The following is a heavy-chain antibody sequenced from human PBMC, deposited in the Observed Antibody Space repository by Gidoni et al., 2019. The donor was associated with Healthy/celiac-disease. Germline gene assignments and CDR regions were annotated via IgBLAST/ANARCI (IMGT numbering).Heavy chain of an antibody. CDR3: ARDRAVAGHYYYGMDV. Sequence: QVQLQQSGPGLVKPSQTLSLTCAISGDRVSSNSSAWNWIRQSPSRGLEWLGRTYYRSKWYNDDAVSVKSRITINPDTSKNQFPLQLNSVTPEDTAVYYCARDRAVAGHYYYGMDVWGQGTTVTVSS. J-gene: IGHJ6*02. D-gene: IGHD6-19*01. V-gene: IGHV6-1*01. CDR2: TYYRSKWYN. CDR1: GDRVSSNSSA.